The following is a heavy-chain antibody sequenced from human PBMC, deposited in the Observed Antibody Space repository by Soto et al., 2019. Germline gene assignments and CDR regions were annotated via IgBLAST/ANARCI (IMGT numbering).Heavy chain of an antibody. CDR3: ASSVAKYCHYGRDV. CDR1: GGTFSSYA. J-gene: IGHJ6*02. CDR2: IIPIFGTA. V-gene: IGHV1-69*12. Sequence: QVQLVQSGAEVKKPGSSVKVSCKASGGTFSSYAISWVRQAPGQGLEWMGGIIPIFGTANYAQKFQGRVTITADESSSTAYMEVGSLRSEDTAVYYCASSVAKYCHYGRDVWGQGTTVAVSS. D-gene: IGHD5-12*01.